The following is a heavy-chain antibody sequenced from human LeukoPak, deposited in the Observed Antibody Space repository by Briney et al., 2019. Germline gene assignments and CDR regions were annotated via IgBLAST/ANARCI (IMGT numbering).Heavy chain of an antibody. V-gene: IGHV3-7*01. D-gene: IGHD3-16*01. CDR2: IKQDGSEK. J-gene: IGHJ4*02. Sequence: GGSLRLSCAASGFTFSSDWMTWVRQAPGKGLEWVANIKQDGSEKYYVDSVKGRFTISRDSAKNSLYLQMNSLRAEDTAVYYCARDIGDYWGLGTLVTVSS. CDR1: GFTFSSDW. CDR3: ARDIGDY.